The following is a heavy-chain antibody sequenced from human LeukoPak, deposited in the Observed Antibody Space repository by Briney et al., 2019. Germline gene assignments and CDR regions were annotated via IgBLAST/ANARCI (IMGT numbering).Heavy chain of an antibody. V-gene: IGHV3-53*01. J-gene: IGHJ4*02. CDR1: GFTVSSNS. Sequence: GGSLRLSCTVSGFTVSSNSMSWVRQAPGKGLEWVSFIYSGGNTLYSDSVKGRFTISRDNSKNTLYLQMNSLRAEDTAVYYCANAKNYYGSGNLDYWGQGTLVTVSS. D-gene: IGHD3-10*01. CDR2: IYSGGNT. CDR3: ANAKNYYGSGNLDY.